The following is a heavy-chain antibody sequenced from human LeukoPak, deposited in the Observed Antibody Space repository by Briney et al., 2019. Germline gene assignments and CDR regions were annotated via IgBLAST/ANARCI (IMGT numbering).Heavy chain of an antibody. J-gene: IGHJ4*02. CDR2: ISGSGGNT. Sequence: GGSLRLSCAASGFTFRNYAMAWFRQAPGKGLEWVSAISGSGGNTYFADSVKGRFTISRDNSKNALYLQMNSLRAEDTAAYFCARQVGPDYWGQGTLVTVSS. CDR3: ARQVGPDY. CDR1: GFTFRNYA. V-gene: IGHV3-23*01.